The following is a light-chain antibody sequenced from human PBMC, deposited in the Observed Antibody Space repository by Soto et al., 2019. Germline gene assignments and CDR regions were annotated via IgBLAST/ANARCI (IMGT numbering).Light chain of an antibody. CDR2: GPS. CDR3: QQFNAYPLT. V-gene: IGKV1-9*01. J-gene: IGKJ4*01. CDR1: QSISDY. Sequence: DIQLTQSPSFLSASVGDRVTISCRASQSISDYLAWYQQKPGKAPKLLIYGPSTLQSGVPSRFSGSASGTEFTLPISSLQPEDFATYFCQQFNAYPLTFGGGTKLEIK.